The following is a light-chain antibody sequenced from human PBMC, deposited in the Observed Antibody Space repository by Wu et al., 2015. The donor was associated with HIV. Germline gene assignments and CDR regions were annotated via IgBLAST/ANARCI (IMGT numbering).Light chain of an antibody. CDR3: QQYNNWPSLT. J-gene: IGKJ4*01. Sequence: EIVLTQSPATLSLSPGERATLSCRASQGVSNFLGWYQQKPGQAPRLFIYDASNRATGVPARFSGSGSGTEFTFTISSMQSEDFAVYYCQQYNNWPSLTFGGGTKVEIK. CDR2: DAS. CDR1: QGVSNF. V-gene: IGKV3-11*01.